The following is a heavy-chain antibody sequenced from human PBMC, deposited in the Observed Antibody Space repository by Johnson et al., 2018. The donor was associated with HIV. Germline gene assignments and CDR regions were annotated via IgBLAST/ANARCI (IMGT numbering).Heavy chain of an antibody. Sequence: VQLVESGGGVVQPGGSLRLSCAASGFTFSSYAMSWVRQAPGKGLEWVSAISGSGGSTYYADSVKGRFTISRDNSKNTLYLQMNSLRAGDTAVYYCARAYSGSYINDAFDIWGQGTMVTVSS. D-gene: IGHD1-26*01. CDR3: ARAYSGSYINDAFDI. CDR1: GFTFSSYA. CDR2: ISGSGGST. V-gene: IGHV3-23*04. J-gene: IGHJ3*02.